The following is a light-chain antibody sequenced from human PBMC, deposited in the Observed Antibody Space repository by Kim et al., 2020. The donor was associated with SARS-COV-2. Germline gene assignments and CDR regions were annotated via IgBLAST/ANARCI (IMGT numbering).Light chain of an antibody. CDR1: QSVLYSSNNKNY. CDR3: QQYYSTPLT. J-gene: IGKJ4*01. Sequence: ATSNCNASQSVLYSSNNKNYLALYQQKPGKPPKLLIYWASTLESGVPVRFSGSGSGTDFTLTISSLQAEDVAVYYCQQYYSTPLTFGGGTKVEIK. V-gene: IGKV4-1*01. CDR2: WAS.